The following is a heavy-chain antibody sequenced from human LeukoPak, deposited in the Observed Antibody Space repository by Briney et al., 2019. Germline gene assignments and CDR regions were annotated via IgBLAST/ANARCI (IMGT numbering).Heavy chain of an antibody. CDR1: GFTFSSYW. D-gene: IGHD5-18*01. V-gene: IGHV3-74*01. Sequence: QPGGSLRLSCAASGFTFSSYWMHWVRQAPGKGLVWVSRINSDGSTTSYADSVKGRFTISRDNAKSTLYLQMYSLRAEDTAVHYCARVYDSYGYGPDYWGQGTLVTVSS. CDR3: ARVYDSYGYGPDY. CDR2: INSDGSTT. J-gene: IGHJ4*02.